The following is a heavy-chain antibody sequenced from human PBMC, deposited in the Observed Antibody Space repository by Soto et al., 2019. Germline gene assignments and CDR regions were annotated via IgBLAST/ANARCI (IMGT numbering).Heavy chain of an antibody. V-gene: IGHV3-15*02. CDR2: XKSKTDGGTT. D-gene: IGHD3-22*01. J-gene: IGHJ4*02. Sequence: EVQLVESGGALVKPGGSLXLSCAASGFTFNNAWMSWXRXAPXXGXXXXXRXKSKTDGGTTDYAAPVKGRFAISRDDSENTLSLQMNSLKTEDTAVYYCTTLGXYYXSXXXYQYCFDYWGQGTLVTVSS. CDR3: TTLGXYYXSXXXYQYCFDY. CDR1: GFTFNNAW.